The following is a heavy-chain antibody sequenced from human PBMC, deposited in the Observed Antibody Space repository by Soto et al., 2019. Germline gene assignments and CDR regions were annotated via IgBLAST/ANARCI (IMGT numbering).Heavy chain of an antibody. CDR1: GFTFSTYT. D-gene: IGHD3-3*01. CDR3: AKGRYDFWSPYYFDS. J-gene: IGHJ4*02. CDR2: ISTSGDAT. V-gene: IGHV3-21*04. Sequence: EVQLVESGGGLVKPGGSLRLSCAASGFTFSTYTLNWVRQAPGKGLEWVSSISTSGDATYYEDSVRGRFTISRDNARNSLYLQMDSLRDEDTALYYCAKGRYDFWSPYYFDSWGQGTLVTVSS.